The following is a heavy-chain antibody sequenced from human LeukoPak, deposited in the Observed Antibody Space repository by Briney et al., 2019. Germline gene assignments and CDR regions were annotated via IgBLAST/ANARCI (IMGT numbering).Heavy chain of an antibody. CDR2: IYTSGST. CDR1: GGSISSYY. J-gene: IGHJ4*02. V-gene: IGHV4-4*07. Sequence: SETLSLTCTVSGGSISSYYWSWIRQPAGKGLEWIGRIYTSGSTNYNPSLKSRVTMSVDTSKNQFSLKLSSVTAADTAVYYCARTPRGSGSYDFDYWGQGTLVTVSS. CDR3: ARTPRGSGSYDFDY. D-gene: IGHD1-26*01.